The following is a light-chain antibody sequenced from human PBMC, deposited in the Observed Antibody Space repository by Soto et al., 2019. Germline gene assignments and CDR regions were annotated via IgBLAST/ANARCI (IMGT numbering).Light chain of an antibody. V-gene: IGLV2-14*01. CDR3: TSYTSSSTWV. CDR2: EVT. Sequence: QSVLTQPASVSGSPGHSIAISCTGTNSDVGTYNYVSWYQQHPGKAPKLMIYEVTNRPSGVSNRFTGSKSGNTASLTISGLQAEDEADYYCTSYTSSSTWVFGGGTKVTVL. J-gene: IGLJ3*02. CDR1: NSDVGTYNY.